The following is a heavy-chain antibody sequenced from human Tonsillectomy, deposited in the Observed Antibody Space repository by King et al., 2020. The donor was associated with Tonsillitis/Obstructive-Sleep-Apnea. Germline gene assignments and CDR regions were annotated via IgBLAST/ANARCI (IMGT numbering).Heavy chain of an antibody. CDR3: TFFNYGDYQFYFDY. CDR2: IRGKAYGGTA. V-gene: IGHV3-49*04. CDR1: GFRFGHYA. D-gene: IGHD4-17*01. Sequence: QLVQSGGGLVQPGRSLRLSCTASGFRFGHYAMTWVRQAPGKGLEWVRFIRGKAYGGTAEYAASVKGRFTISRDDSESIAYLQMNSLKTEDTAVYYCTFFNYGDYQFYFDYWGQGTLVTVSS. J-gene: IGHJ4*02.